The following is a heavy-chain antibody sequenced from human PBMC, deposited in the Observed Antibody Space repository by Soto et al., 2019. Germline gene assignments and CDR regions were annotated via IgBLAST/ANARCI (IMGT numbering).Heavy chain of an antibody. J-gene: IGHJ4*02. CDR1: GFTFSSYS. CDR2: FNSDGNRT. CDR3: ARGLDDYTNCTFDY. V-gene: IGHV3-74*01. D-gene: IGHD4-4*01. Sequence: GWYLRPSCAVSGFTFSSYSLHSFRQAPWKGVVWVSRFNSDGNRTDYADSVQGRFTISRDNAKNTLYLEMNSLRAEDTAVYYCARGLDDYTNCTFDYWGQGTLVTVSS.